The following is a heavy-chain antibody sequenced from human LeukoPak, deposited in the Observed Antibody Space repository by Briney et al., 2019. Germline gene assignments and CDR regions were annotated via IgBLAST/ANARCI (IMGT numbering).Heavy chain of an antibody. Sequence: EGSLRLSCAASGFTFSSYWMTWVRQAPGKGLEWVANMNLDGREKYYADSVKGRFTISRDNSKYTLYLQINSLRAEDTAVYYCAKSLGFQPYGTGVWGQGTTVTVSS. J-gene: IGHJ6*02. CDR2: MNLDGREK. CDR1: GFTFSSYW. CDR3: AKSLGFQPYGTGV. V-gene: IGHV3-7*01. D-gene: IGHD3-3*01.